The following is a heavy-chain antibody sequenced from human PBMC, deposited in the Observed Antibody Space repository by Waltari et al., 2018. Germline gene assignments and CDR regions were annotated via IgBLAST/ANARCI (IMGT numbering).Heavy chain of an antibody. V-gene: IGHV3-21*01. CDR3: ARDRRVIRYNWSYFDY. CDR1: GFTFSSYS. D-gene: IGHD1-20*01. J-gene: IGHJ4*02. Sequence: EVQLVESGGGLVKPGGSLRLSCAASGFTFSSYSMNWVRQAPGKGLEWVSSISSSSSYIYYADSVKGRFTISRDNAKNSLYLQMNSLRAEDTAVYYCARDRRVIRYNWSYFDYWGQGTLVTVSS. CDR2: ISSSSSYI.